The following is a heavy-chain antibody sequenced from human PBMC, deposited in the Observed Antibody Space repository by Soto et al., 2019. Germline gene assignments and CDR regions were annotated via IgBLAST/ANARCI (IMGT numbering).Heavy chain of an antibody. CDR2: ISGRGTSS. CDR3: AKEMLASIRRPFDH. CDR1: GFTFINFG. V-gene: IGHV3-23*01. J-gene: IGHJ4*02. D-gene: IGHD2-8*01. Sequence: GGSLRLSCVASGFTFINFGMRWVRQAPGKGLEWVSTISGRGTSSYYADSVKGRFTVSRDNYRNTLFLQMDNLRVEDTGFYYCAKEMLASIRRPFDHWGQGTLVTVSS.